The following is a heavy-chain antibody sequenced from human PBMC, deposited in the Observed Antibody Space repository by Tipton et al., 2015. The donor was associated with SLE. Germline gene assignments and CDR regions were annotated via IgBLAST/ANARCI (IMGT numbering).Heavy chain of an antibody. J-gene: IGHJ4*02. V-gene: IGHV3-33*06. CDR3: AKQVGTMVRGVFFDF. CDR1: GFTFSSYG. Sequence: SLRLSCATSGFTFSSYGMHWVRQAPGKGLEWVAVIWHDGSDQRYADSVKGRLTISRDNSKNTVYLQMNNLRAEDTALYFCAKQVGTMVRGVFFDFWGQGTPVTVSS. CDR2: IWHDGSDQ. D-gene: IGHD3-10*01.